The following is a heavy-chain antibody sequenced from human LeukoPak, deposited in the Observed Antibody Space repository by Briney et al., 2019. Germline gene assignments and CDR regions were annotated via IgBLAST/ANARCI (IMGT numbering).Heavy chain of an antibody. CDR2: IYYSGST. Sequence: SQTLSLTCTVSGGSISSGGYYWSWIRQHPGKGLEWIGYIYYSGSTYYNPSLKSRVTISVDTSKNQFSLKLSSVTAADTAVYYCARDSRDDFPNRGFDYWGQGTLATVSS. V-gene: IGHV4-31*03. CDR3: ARDSRDDFPNRGFDY. D-gene: IGHD1-1*01. CDR1: GGSISSGGYY. J-gene: IGHJ4*02.